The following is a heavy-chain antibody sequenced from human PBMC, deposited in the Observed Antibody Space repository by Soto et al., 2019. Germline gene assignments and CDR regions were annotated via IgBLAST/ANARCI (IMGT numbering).Heavy chain of an antibody. CDR3: ARDWYYSDSTGYYHDVFDI. CDR1: GGSINSGDYY. D-gene: IGHD3-22*01. V-gene: IGHV4-30-4*01. Sequence: QVQLQESGPGLVKPSQTLSLTCTVSGGSINSGDYYWSWIRQPPGKGLEWIGYIYYSGSTYYNPSLTSRITISVDTSKNHFSLKLSSVTAADTAVYYCARDWYYSDSTGYYHDVFDIWGQGTMVTVSS. J-gene: IGHJ3*02. CDR2: IYYSGST.